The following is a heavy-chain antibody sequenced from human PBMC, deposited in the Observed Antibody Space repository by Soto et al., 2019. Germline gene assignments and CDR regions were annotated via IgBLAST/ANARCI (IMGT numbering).Heavy chain of an antibody. Sequence: GGPLRLSCAASGFTFSSYWMSWVRQAPGKGLEWVANIKQDGSEKYYVDSVKGRFTISRDNAKNSLYLQMNSLRAEDTAVYYCARVRSSWYHYYYYYGMDVWGQGTTVTVSS. CDR2: IKQDGSEK. D-gene: IGHD6-13*01. J-gene: IGHJ6*02. V-gene: IGHV3-7*03. CDR3: ARVRSSWYHYYYYYGMDV. CDR1: GFTFSSYW.